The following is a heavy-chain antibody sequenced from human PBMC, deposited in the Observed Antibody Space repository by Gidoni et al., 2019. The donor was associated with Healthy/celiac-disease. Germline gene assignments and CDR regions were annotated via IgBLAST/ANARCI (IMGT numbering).Heavy chain of an antibody. CDR1: GGSFSGYY. CDR3: ASIELSGYSYGYWYYYGMDV. CDR2: INHSGST. V-gene: IGHV4-34*01. J-gene: IGHJ6*02. D-gene: IGHD5-18*01. Sequence: QVQLQQWGAGLLKPSETLSLTCAGYGGSFSGYYWSWIRQPPGKGLEWIGEINHSGSTNYNPSLKSRVTISVDTSKNQFSLKLSSVTAADTAVYYCASIELSGYSYGYWYYYGMDVWGQGTTVTVSS.